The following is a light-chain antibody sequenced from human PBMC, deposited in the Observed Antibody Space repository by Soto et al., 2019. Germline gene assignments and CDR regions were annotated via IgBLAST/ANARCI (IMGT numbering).Light chain of an antibody. CDR3: PQLTGYPIT. V-gene: IGKV1-9*01. Sequence: ILLTQSPSSLSASVGDRVTITCRASQGINTSLAWDQQKPGKARKLLTYAASNSQSGVKSRFSGSGSRTHFTLTISSLQPEDFATYSCPQLTGYPITSGQGTLLEIK. J-gene: IGKJ5*01. CDR1: QGINTS. CDR2: AAS.